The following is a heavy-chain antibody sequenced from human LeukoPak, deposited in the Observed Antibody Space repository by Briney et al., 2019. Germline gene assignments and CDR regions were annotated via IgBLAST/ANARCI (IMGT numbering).Heavy chain of an antibody. V-gene: IGHV3-48*04. CDR2: ISSSGSTI. Sequence: PGGSLRLSCAASGFTFSSYSMNWVRQAPGKGLEWVSYISSSGSTIYYADSVKGRFTISRDNAKNSLYLQMNSLRAEDTAVYYCARMARDSSGWYVAEYFQHWGQGTLVTVSS. J-gene: IGHJ1*01. CDR1: GFTFSSYS. D-gene: IGHD6-19*01. CDR3: ARMARDSSGWYVAEYFQH.